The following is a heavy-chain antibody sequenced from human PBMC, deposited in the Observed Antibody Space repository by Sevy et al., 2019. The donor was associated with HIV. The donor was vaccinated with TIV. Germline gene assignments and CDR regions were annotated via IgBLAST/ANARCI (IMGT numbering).Heavy chain of an antibody. D-gene: IGHD2-21*02. J-gene: IGHJ4*02. V-gene: IGHV3-30*09. CDR2: ISYDGSKK. Sequence: GGSLRLSCAASGFTFSSYALLWVRQAPGKGLEWVSLISYDGSKKYYSDSVKGRFAISREESKTTLYLQMNSLGSEDTAIYYWARVGVSYCTDDCYHRFDYWGRGTLVTVSS. CDR1: GFTFSSYA. CDR3: ARVGVSYCTDDCYHRFDY.